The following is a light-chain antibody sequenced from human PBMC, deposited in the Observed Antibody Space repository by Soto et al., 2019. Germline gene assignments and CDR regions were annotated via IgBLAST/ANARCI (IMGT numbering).Light chain of an antibody. CDR2: EVY. J-gene: IGLJ2*01. Sequence: QSALTQPPSASGSPGQSVTISCTGTSSDVGGYNYVSWYQQHPGKAPKLMIYEVYKRPSGVPDRFSGSKSANTASLTVSGLQSEDEADYYCSAYAGSNSFVVFGGGTKLTVL. V-gene: IGLV2-8*01. CDR3: SAYAGSNSFVV. CDR1: SSDVGGYNY.